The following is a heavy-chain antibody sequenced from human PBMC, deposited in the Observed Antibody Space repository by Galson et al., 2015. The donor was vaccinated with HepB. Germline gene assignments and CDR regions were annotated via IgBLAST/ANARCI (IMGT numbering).Heavy chain of an antibody. CDR1: GGSISSSNW. CDR2: INHSGST. V-gene: IGHV4-4*02. J-gene: IGHJ3*02. Sequence: QVQLQESGPGLVKPSETLSLTCAVSGGSISSSNWWSWVRQPPGKGLEWIGEINHSGSTNYNPSLKSRVIISVDTAKNQFSLRLTSVTAADTAVYYCATAYCSTTSCYISAFDMWGQGTMVTVSS. CDR3: ATAYCSTTSCYISAFDM. D-gene: IGHD2-2*02.